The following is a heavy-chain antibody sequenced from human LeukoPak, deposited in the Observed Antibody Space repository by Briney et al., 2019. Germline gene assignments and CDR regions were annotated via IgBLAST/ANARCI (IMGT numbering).Heavy chain of an antibody. CDR1: GFTFSSYA. CDR2: ISYDGSNK. CDR3: ARDRGRLYYFDY. D-gene: IGHD1-1*01. Sequence: PGGSLRLSCAASGFTFSSYAMHWVRQAPGKGLEWVAVISYDGSNKYYADSVKGRFTISRDNSKNTLYLQMNSLGAEDTAVYYCARDRGRLYYFDYWGQGTLVTVSS. V-gene: IGHV3-30-3*01. J-gene: IGHJ4*02.